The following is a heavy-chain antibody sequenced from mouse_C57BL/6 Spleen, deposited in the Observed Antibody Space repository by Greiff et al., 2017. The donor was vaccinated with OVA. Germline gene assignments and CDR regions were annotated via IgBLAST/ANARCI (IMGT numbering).Heavy chain of an antibody. D-gene: IGHD1-1*01. J-gene: IGHJ4*01. V-gene: IGHV4-1*01. CDR1: GVDFSRSW. CDR2: INPDSSTI. CDR3: ARPGSPYAMDY. Sequence: AAEGVDFSRSWMSWVRRAPGKGLEWIGEINPDSSTINYAPSLKDKFIISRDNAKNTLYLQMSKVRSEDTALYYCARPGSPYAMDYWGQGTSVTVSS.